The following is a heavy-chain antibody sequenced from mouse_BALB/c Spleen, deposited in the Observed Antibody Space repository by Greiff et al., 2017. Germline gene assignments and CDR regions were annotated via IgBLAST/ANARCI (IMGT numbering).Heavy chain of an antibody. Sequence: VQLQQPGAELVKPGASVKLSCKASGYTFTSYWMHWVKQRPGQGLEWIGEINPSNGRTNYNEKFKSKATLTVDKSSSTAYMQLSSLTSEDSAVYYCARYGNYLDYWGQGTTLTVSS. V-gene: IGHV1S81*02. CDR1: GYTFTSYW. CDR3: ARYGNYLDY. CDR2: INPSNGRT. D-gene: IGHD2-1*01. J-gene: IGHJ2*01.